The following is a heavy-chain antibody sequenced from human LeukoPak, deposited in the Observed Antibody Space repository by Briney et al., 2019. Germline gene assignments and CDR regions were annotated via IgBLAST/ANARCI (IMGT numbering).Heavy chain of an antibody. V-gene: IGHV3-33*01. CDR2: IWYDGSNK. CDR1: GFTSSSYG. D-gene: IGHD4-17*01. CDR3: ARGGWYGDSEEPEYFQH. J-gene: IGHJ1*01. Sequence: GGSLRLSCAASGFTSSSYGMHWVRQAPGKGLEWVAVIWYDGSNKYYADSVKGRFTISRDNSKNTLYLQMNSLRVEDTAVYYCARGGWYGDSEEPEYFQHWGQGTLVTVSS.